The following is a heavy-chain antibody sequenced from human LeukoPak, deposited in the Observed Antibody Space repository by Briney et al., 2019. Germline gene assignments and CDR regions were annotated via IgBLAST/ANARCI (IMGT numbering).Heavy chain of an antibody. J-gene: IGHJ1*01. V-gene: IGHV3-21*01. CDR3: ARLSPPYYDILTGYYRLAYFQH. D-gene: IGHD3-9*01. CDR2: ISSSSSYK. Sequence: PGGSLRLSCAASGFTFSSYNMNWVPQAPGKGLEWVSSISSSSSYKYYADSVKGRFTISRDNAKNSLYLQMNSLRAEDTAVYYCARLSPPYYDILTGYYRLAYFQHWGQGTLVTVSS. CDR1: GFTFSSYN.